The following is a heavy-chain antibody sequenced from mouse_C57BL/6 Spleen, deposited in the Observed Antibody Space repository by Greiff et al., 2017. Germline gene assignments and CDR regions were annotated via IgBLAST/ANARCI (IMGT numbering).Heavy chain of an antibody. D-gene: IGHD2-5*01. V-gene: IGHV1-15*01. J-gene: IGHJ3*01. CDR1: GYTFTDYE. CDR3: TYSNPFAY. CDR2: IDPETGGT. Sequence: VQLQESGAELVRPGASVTLSCKASGYTFTDYEMHWVKQTPVHGLEWIGAIDPETGGTAYNQKFKGKAILTADKSSSTAYMELRSLPSEDSAVYYCTYSNPFAYWGQGTLVTVSA.